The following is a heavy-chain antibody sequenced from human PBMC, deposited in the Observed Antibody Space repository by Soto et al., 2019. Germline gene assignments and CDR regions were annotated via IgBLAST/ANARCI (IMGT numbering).Heavy chain of an antibody. CDR2: IWYDGSNK. V-gene: IGHV3-33*01. Sequence: GGSLRLSCAASGFTFSSYGMHWVRQAPGKGLEWVAVIWYDGSNKYYADSVKGRFTISRDNSKNTLYLQMNSLRAEDTAVYYCARDVQAAVADFWSGYGPLGYFDYWGQGTLVTVSS. CDR1: GFTFSSYG. CDR3: ARDVQAAVADFWSGYGPLGYFDY. J-gene: IGHJ4*02. D-gene: IGHD3-3*01.